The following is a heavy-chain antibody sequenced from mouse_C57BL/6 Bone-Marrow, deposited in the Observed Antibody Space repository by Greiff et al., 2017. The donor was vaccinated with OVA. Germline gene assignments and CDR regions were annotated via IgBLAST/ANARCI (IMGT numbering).Heavy chain of an antibody. J-gene: IGHJ3*01. D-gene: IGHD2-5*01. V-gene: IGHV3-6*01. CDR3: ARKSNYVAWFAY. CDR1: GYSITSGYY. CDR2: ISYDGSN. Sequence: EVKLQESGPGLVKPSQSLSLTCSVTGYSITSGYYWNWIRQFPGNKLEWMGYISYDGSNNYNPSLKNRISITRDTSKNQFFLKLNSVTTEDTATYYCARKSNYVAWFAYWGQGTLVTVSA.